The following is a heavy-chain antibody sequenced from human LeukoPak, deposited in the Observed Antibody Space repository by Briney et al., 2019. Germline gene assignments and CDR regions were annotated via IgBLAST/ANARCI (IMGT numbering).Heavy chain of an antibody. CDR1: GDSISSSNYF. Sequence: TSGTLSLTCTVSGDSISSSNYFWGWIRQPPGKGLEWIGEISYSGNTYYNPSLKSRVTISMDTSKNQFSLNLNSVTASDTTVYYCARRSPLVAVTTAHYYDYWGPGSLVTVSS. CDR3: ARRSPLVAVTTAHYYDY. V-gene: IGHV4-39*01. D-gene: IGHD2-21*02. CDR2: ISYSGNT. J-gene: IGHJ4*02.